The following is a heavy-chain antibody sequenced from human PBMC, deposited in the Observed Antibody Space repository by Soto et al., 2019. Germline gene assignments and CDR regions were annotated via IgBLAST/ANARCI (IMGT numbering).Heavy chain of an antibody. J-gene: IGHJ5*02. D-gene: IGHD6-19*01. V-gene: IGHV1-58*01. CDR2: IVLGNGNT. CDR1: GFTFSSSA. Sequence: SVKVSCKASGFTFSSSAVQWVRQARGQRLEWIGWIVLGNGNTNYAQKFQERVTITRDMSTSTAYMEVRSLTSDDTAVYYCATRIGNIGWYWLDTWGQGTLVIVSS. CDR3: ATRIGNIGWYWLDT.